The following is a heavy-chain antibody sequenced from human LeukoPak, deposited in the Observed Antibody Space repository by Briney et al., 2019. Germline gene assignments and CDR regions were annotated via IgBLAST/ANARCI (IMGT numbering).Heavy chain of an antibody. D-gene: IGHD2-15*01. Sequence: GGSLRLSCAASGFTFSSYGMHWVRQAPGRGLEWVAFIRYDGSNKYYADSVKGRFTISRDNSKNTLYLQMNRLRAEDTAVYYCAKVSSPGYCNCGRCHSFAYWGQGTLVTVSS. CDR2: IRYDGSNK. CDR1: GFTFSSYG. V-gene: IGHV3-30*02. J-gene: IGHJ4*02. CDR3: AKVSSPGYCNCGRCHSFAY.